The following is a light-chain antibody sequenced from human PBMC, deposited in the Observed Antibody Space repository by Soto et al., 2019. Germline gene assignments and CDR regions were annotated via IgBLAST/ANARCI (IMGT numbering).Light chain of an antibody. CDR3: SSYTGSSTYV. V-gene: IGLV2-14*01. Sequence: QSALTQPASVSGSPGQSITISCTGTSSDVGGYNYVSWYQQHPGKAPKLMIYDVSNRPSGISNRFSDSKSGNTASLTISGLQAEDEADYYCSSYTGSSTYVFGTGTKLTVL. J-gene: IGLJ1*01. CDR1: SSDVGGYNY. CDR2: DVS.